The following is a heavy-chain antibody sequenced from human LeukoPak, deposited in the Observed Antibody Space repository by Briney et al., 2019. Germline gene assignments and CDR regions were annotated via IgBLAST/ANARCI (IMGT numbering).Heavy chain of an antibody. J-gene: IGHJ5*02. CDR2: IYSSGNT. V-gene: IGHV4-59*08. CDR1: GDSISGYY. Sequence: SETLSLTCTVSGDSISGYYWSWIRQPPGKGLEWIGYIYSSGNTNYNPSLKSRVTISVDTPKNQFSLKLSSVTAADTAVYYCARHPNGVSGRFDPWGQGTLVIVSS. CDR3: ARHPNGVSGRFDP. D-gene: IGHD2-21*01.